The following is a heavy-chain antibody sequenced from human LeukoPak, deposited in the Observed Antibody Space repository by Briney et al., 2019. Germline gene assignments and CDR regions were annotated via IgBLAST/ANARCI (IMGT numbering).Heavy chain of an antibody. CDR1: GFTFSTYS. J-gene: IGHJ4*02. CDR2: ISSSSTYI. Sequence: SGGSLRLSCAASGFTFSTYSMNWVRQAPGKGLEWVASISSSSTYIYYADSVKGRFTISRDNAKNSLFLQMNSLRAEDTAVYYCARFALKTPPTDWGQGTLVTVSS. V-gene: IGHV3-21*01. CDR3: ARFALKTPPTD.